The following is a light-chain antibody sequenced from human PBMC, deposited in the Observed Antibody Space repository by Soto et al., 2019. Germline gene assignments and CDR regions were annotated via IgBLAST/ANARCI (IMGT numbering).Light chain of an antibody. J-gene: IGKJ4*01. CDR2: GAS. CDR1: QSVSSN. Sequence: EIVMTQSPATLSVSPGERATLSCRASQSVSSNLAWYQQKPGQAPRLLIYGASTRATGIPARFSGSGSETDFTLTISSVQSEDFAVYYCQKYNNWPPFFGGGTKVEIK. V-gene: IGKV3-15*01. CDR3: QKYNNWPPF.